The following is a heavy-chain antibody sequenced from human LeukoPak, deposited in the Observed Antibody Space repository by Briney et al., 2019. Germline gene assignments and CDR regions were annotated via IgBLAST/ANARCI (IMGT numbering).Heavy chain of an antibody. V-gene: IGHV4-59*08. CDR1: GGSISYYH. Sequence: PSETLSFTCTVSGGSISYYHWSWLRQPPGKGPEWIGYIYYSGSTNYNPSLMSRATIAVDTSKNQLSLKLSPVTAADTAVYYWARTRDYGHDYWGQGTLVTVSS. J-gene: IGHJ4*02. CDR3: ARTRDYGHDY. D-gene: IGHD4-17*01. CDR2: IYYSGST.